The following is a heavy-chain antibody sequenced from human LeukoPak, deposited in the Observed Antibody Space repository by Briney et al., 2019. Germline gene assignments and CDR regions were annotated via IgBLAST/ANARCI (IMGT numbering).Heavy chain of an antibody. V-gene: IGHV3-11*01. D-gene: IGHD3-9*01. J-gene: IGHJ4*02. Sequence: GGSLRLSCAASGFTFNDYAMHWVRQAPGKGLEWVSYISSSGSTIYYADSVKGRFTISRDNAKNSLYLQMNSLRAEDTAVYYCATERVTYYDILADPSDPNYFDYWGQGTLVTVSS. CDR3: ATERVTYYDILADPSDPNYFDY. CDR2: ISSSGSTI. CDR1: GFTFNDYA.